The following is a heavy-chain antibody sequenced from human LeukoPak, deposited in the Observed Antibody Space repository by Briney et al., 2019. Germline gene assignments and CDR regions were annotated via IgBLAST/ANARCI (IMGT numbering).Heavy chain of an antibody. D-gene: IGHD3-3*01. CDR2: IYYSGST. J-gene: IGHJ4*02. CDR1: GGSISSYY. CDR3: ARAIFGVPHPFDY. V-gene: IGHV4-59*01. Sequence: SSETLSLTCTVSGGSISSYYWSWIRQPPGKGLEWIGYIYYSGSTNYNPSLKSRVTISVDTSKNQFSLKLSSVTAADTAVYYCARAIFGVPHPFDYWGQGTLVTVSS.